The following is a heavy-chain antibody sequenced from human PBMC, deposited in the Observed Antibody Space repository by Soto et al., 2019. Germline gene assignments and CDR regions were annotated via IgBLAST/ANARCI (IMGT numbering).Heavy chain of an antibody. V-gene: IGHV3-23*01. J-gene: IGHJ4*02. D-gene: IGHD6-13*01. CDR2: ISAGAGST. CDR1: GFTFSSYA. Sequence: DVQLLESGGGLVQPGGSLRLSCAASGFTFSSYAMSWVRQAPGKGLEWVSVISAGAGSTYYADSVKGRFTISRDNSKNTLYLQMNSLRAEDTAVYYCAKDRGIAALLADNWGQGTLVTVSS. CDR3: AKDRGIAALLADN.